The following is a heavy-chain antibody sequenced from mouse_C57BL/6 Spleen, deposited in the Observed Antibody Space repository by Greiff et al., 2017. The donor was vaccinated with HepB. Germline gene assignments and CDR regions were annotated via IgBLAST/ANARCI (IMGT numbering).Heavy chain of an antibody. V-gene: IGHV1-80*01. D-gene: IGHD2-5*01. J-gene: IGHJ2*01. CDR3: ARSSSNYVERYYFDY. CDR2: IYPGDGDT. CDR1: GYAFSSYW. Sequence: VQLQQSGAELVKPGASVKISCKASGYAFSSYWMNWVKQRPGKGLEWIGQIYPGDGDTNYNGKFKGKATLTADKSSSTAYMQLSSLTSEDSAVYFCARSSSNYVERYYFDYWGQGTTLTVSS.